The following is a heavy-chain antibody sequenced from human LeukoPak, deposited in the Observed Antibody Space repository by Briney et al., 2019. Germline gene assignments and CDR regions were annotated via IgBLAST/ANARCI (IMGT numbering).Heavy chain of an antibody. V-gene: IGHV3-23*01. D-gene: IGHD3-10*01. CDR3: ATLRGVGASFDY. J-gene: IGHJ4*02. CDR2: ISGSGGST. Sequence: PGGSLRLSCTASGFTFSRYWMSWVRQAPGKGLEWVSAISGSGGSTYYADSVKGRFTISRDNSKNTLYLRMNSLRAEDTAVYYCATLRGVGASFDYWGQGTLVTVSS. CDR1: GFTFSRYW.